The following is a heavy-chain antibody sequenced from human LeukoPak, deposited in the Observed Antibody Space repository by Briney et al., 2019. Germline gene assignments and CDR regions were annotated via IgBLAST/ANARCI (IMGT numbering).Heavy chain of an antibody. J-gene: IGHJ4*02. CDR2: ISGSGGST. Sequence: GGSLRLSCAASGFTFSSYAMSWVRQAPGKGLEWVSAISGSGGSTYYADSVKGRFTISRDNSKNTLCLQMNSLRAEDTAVYYCAKAFYDSSGRDYWGQGTLVTVSS. D-gene: IGHD3-22*01. CDR1: GFTFSSYA. CDR3: AKAFYDSSGRDY. V-gene: IGHV3-23*01.